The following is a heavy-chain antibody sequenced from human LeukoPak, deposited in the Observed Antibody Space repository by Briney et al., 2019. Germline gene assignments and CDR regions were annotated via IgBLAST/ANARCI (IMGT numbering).Heavy chain of an antibody. V-gene: IGHV1-69*04. CDR2: IIPILGIA. CDR1: GGTFSSYA. J-gene: IGHJ4*02. Sequence: SVKVSCKASGGTFSSYAISWVHQAPGQGLEWMGRIIPILGIANYAQKFQGRVTITADKSTSTAYMELSSLRSEDTAVYYCARRLIKVDTAMVGDYWGQGTLVTVSS. CDR3: ARRLIKVDTAMVGDY. D-gene: IGHD5-18*01.